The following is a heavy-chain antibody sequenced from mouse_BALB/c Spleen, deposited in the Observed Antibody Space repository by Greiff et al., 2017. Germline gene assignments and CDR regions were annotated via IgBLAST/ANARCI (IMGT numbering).Heavy chain of an antibody. CDR1: GFTFSNYW. J-gene: IGHJ2*01. CDR2: IRLKSNNYAT. Sequence: EVKVEESGGGLVQPGGSMKLSCVASGFTFSNYWMNWVRQSPEKGLEWVAEIRLKSNNYATHYAESVKGRFTISRDDSKSSVYLQMNNLRAEDTGIYYCTRSPMISDYWGQGTTLTVSS. D-gene: IGHD2-4*01. V-gene: IGHV6-6*02. CDR3: TRSPMISDY.